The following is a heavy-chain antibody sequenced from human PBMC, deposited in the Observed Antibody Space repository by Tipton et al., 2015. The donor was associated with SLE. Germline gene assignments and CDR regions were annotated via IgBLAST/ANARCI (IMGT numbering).Heavy chain of an antibody. J-gene: IGHJ3*01. CDR3: ARVPYYDYGDEMYAFDV. CDR1: GGSISSHS. D-gene: IGHD4-17*01. Sequence: TLSLTCTVSGGSISSHSWSWIRQPPGKGLEWIGYIYYSGSTHYNPSLKSRVTISVDTSKNQFSLKLSSVTAADTAVYYCARVPYYDYGDEMYAFDVWGQGTMVTVSS. V-gene: IGHV4-59*11. CDR2: IYYSGST.